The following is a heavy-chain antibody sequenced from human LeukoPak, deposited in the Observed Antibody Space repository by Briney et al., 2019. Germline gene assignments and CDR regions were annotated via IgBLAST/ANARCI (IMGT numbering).Heavy chain of an antibody. CDR3: ARGDYYDSSGFDY. D-gene: IGHD3-22*01. CDR2: ISSSGSTI. V-gene: IGHV3-48*03. Sequence: GGSLRLSCAASGFTFSSYEMNWVRQAPGKGLEWVSYISSSGSTIYYADSVKGRFTISRANAKNSLYLQMNSMRAEDTAVYYCARGDYYDSSGFDYWGQGTLVTVSS. J-gene: IGHJ4*02. CDR1: GFTFSSYE.